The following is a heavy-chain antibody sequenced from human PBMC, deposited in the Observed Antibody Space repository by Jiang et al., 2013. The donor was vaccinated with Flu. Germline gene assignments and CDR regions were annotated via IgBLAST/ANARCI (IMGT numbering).Heavy chain of an antibody. J-gene: IGHJ4*02. CDR2: IYYSGST. D-gene: IGHD3-22*01. CDR3: ARIVTYYYDSSHFDY. V-gene: IGHV4-39*01. Sequence: GLVKPSETLSLTCTVSGGSISSSSYYWGWIRQPPGKGLEWIGSIYYSGSTYYNPSLKSRVTISVDTSKNQFSLKLSSVTAADTAVYYCARIVTYYYDSSHFDYWGQGTLVTVSS. CDR1: GGSISSSSYY.